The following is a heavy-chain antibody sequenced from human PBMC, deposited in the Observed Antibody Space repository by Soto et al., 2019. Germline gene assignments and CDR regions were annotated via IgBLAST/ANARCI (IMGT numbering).Heavy chain of an antibody. CDR2: IGGSGDIT. CDR1: GFTFSSYA. CDR3: AKDTWRGYCSSTTCTSPVDY. D-gene: IGHD2-2*01. V-gene: IGHV3-23*01. Sequence: GGSLRLSCAASGFTFSSYAMSWVRQAPGKGLEWVSAIGGSGDITYYADSVKGRFTISRDNSKNTLYLQMNSLRAEDTAVYYCAKDTWRGYCSSTTCTSPVDYWSRGTLVTVSS. J-gene: IGHJ4*02.